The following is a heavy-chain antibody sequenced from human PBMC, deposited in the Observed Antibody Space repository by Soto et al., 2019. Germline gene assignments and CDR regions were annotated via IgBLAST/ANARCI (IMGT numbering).Heavy chain of an antibody. CDR3: ARDGPPVCQKGCYYMDV. CDR2: IWYDGSNK. CDR1: GFTFSSYG. J-gene: IGHJ6*03. V-gene: IGHV3-33*01. Sequence: QPGGSLRLSCAASGFTFSSYGMHWVRQAPGKGLEWVAVIWYDGSNKYYADSVKGRFTISRDNSKNTLYLQMNSLRAEDTAVYYCARDGPPVCQKGCYYMDVWGKGTTVTVSS.